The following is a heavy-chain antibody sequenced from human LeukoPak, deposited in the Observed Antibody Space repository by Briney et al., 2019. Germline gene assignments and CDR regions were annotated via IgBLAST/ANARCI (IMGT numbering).Heavy chain of an antibody. CDR3: STDSYYDILTGYYLPGY. CDR1: GFAFSNAW. D-gene: IGHD3-9*01. CDR2: IKSKTDGGTT. J-gene: IGHJ4*02. V-gene: IGHV3-15*01. Sequence: GGSLRLSCAASGFAFSNAWMSWVRQAPGKGLEWVGRIKSKTDGGTTGYAAPVKGRFTISRDDSKNTLYLQMNSLKTEDTAVYYCSTDSYYDILTGYYLPGYWGQGTLVTVSS.